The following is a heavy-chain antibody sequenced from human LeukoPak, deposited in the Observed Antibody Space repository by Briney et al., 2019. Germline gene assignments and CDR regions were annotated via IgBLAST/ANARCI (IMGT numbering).Heavy chain of an antibody. J-gene: IGHJ4*02. V-gene: IGHV3-23*01. Sequence: GGSLRLSCAASGFTFATYAMSWVRQPPGKGLEWVSSISGSADITYYADSVKGRFTISRDNSKNTLYLQMNSLSAEDTAVYYCARTTADYSDYFFLDYWGQGTLVTVSS. CDR2: ISGSADIT. D-gene: IGHD4-11*01. CDR3: ARTTADYSDYFFLDY. CDR1: GFTFATYA.